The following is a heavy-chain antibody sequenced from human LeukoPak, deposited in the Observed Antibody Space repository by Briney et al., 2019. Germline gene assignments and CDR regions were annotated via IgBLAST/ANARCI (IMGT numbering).Heavy chain of an antibody. CDR3: ARDPTYSSGFGY. CDR1: GGTFSSYA. V-gene: IGHV1-69*04. J-gene: IGHJ4*02. Sequence: SVKVSCKAPGGTFSSYAISWVRQAPGQGLEWMGRIIPILGIANYAQKSQGRVTITADKSTSTAYMELSSLRSEDTAVYYCARDPTYSSGFGYWGQGTLVTVSS. CDR2: IIPILGIA. D-gene: IGHD6-19*01.